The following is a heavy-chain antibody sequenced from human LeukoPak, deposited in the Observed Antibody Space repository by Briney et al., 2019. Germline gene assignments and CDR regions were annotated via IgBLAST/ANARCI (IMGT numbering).Heavy chain of an antibody. CDR1: GGTFSSYA. Sequence: ASVNVSCKASGGTFSSYAISWVRQAPGQGLEWMGGIIPIFGTANYAQKFQGRVTITADESTSTAYMELSSLRSDDTAVYSCARVGRESSTGWLDSWGQGTLVSVSS. J-gene: IGHJ5*01. CDR3: ARVGRESSTGWLDS. V-gene: IGHV1-69*13. CDR2: IIPIFGTA. D-gene: IGHD6-19*01.